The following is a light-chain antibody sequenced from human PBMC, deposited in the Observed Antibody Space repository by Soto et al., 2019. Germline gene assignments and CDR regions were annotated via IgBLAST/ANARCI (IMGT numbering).Light chain of an antibody. Sequence: EIVLTRSPCTLXXSXXXXAXXXXXXSQSVSSYLAWYQQKPGQAPRLLIYDASNRATGIPARFSGSGSGTDFTLTISSLEPEDFAVYYCQQRSNWPSLTFGGGTKVDIK. CDR3: QQRSNWPSLT. V-gene: IGKV3-11*01. CDR2: DAS. CDR1: QSVSSY. J-gene: IGKJ4*01.